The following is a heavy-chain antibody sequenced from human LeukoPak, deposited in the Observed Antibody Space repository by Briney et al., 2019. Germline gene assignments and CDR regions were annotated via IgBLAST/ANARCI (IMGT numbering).Heavy chain of an antibody. J-gene: IGHJ4*02. V-gene: IGHV4-38-2*02. CDR2: MYHSGIT. D-gene: IGHD6-19*01. CDR1: GYSISSGYY. CDR3: ARSGFATGWTFDY. Sequence: TSETLSLTXTVSGYSISSGYYWGWIRQSPGKGLEWIGIMYHSGITHYNPSLESRLTVSMDTSKNQFSLILSSVTAADTAVYYCARSGFATGWTFDYWGQGNLVTVSS.